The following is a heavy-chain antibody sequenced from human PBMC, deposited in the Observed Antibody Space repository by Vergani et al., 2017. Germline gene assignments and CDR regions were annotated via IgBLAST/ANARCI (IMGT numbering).Heavy chain of an antibody. CDR2: IWYDGSNK. J-gene: IGHJ4*02. CDR3: ARGGGLNWNDVGRFDY. D-gene: IGHD1-1*01. Sequence: QVQLVESGGGVVKPGRSLRLSCAASGFTFSSYGMHWVRQAPGKGLEWVAVIWYDGSNKYYADSVKGRFTISRDNSKNTLYLQMNSLRAEDTAVYYCARGGGLNWNDVGRFDYWGQGTLVTVSS. V-gene: IGHV3-33*01. CDR1: GFTFSSYG.